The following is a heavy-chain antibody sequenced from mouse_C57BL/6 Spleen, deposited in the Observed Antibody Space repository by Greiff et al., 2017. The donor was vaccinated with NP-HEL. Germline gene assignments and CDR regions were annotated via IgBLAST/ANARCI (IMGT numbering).Heavy chain of an antibody. V-gene: IGHV1-26*01. CDR1: GYTFTDYY. Sequence: VQLQQSGPELVKPGASVKISCKASGYTFTDYYMNWVKQSHGKSLEWIGDINPNNGGTSYNQKFKGKATLTVYKSSSTAYMELRSLTSEDSAVYYCARWYGSSYGYAMDYWGQGTSVTVSS. J-gene: IGHJ4*01. D-gene: IGHD1-1*01. CDR3: ARWYGSSYGYAMDY. CDR2: INPNNGGT.